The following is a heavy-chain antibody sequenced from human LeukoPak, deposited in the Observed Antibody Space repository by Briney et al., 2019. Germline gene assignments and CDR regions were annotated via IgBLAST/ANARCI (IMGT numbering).Heavy chain of an antibody. V-gene: IGHV4-59*01. D-gene: IGHD3-22*01. J-gene: IGHJ4*02. CDR1: GGSITSYY. CDR3: ARAQGTYYYDSSGYSL. CDR2: IFYSGST. Sequence: SETLSLTCTVSGGSITSYYWSWIRKPPGKGLEWIGYIFYSGSTNYNPSLKSRVTISVDTSKNQLSLKLSAVTAADTAVYYCARAQGTYYYDSSGYSLWGQGTLVTVSS.